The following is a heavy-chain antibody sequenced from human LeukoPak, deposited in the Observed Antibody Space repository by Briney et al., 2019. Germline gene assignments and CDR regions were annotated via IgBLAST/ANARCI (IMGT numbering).Heavy chain of an antibody. V-gene: IGHV5-51*01. D-gene: IGHD1-26*01. CDR3: ARSGGNYYSI. J-gene: IGHJ3*02. Sequence: GESLKISCKGSGYRFTSYWIGWVRQMPGKGREWMGIIYPGDFDTIYSPSFQGQVTISADKSTSTANLQWSSLKASDTAMYYCARSGGNYYSIWGQGTMVTVSS. CDR1: GYRFTSYW. CDR2: IYPGDFDT.